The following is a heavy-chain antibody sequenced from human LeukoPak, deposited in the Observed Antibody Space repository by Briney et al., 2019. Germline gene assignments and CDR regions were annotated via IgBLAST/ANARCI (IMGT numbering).Heavy chain of an antibody. D-gene: IGHD5/OR15-5a*01. Sequence: GGSLRLSCAASGFSFSSYGMHWARQAPGKGLEWVAVIWYDGSNEKYAESVKGRFTISRDNPKNTLYLQMDSLRAEDTAVYYCANSVHWGQGTLVTVSS. CDR1: GFSFSSYG. J-gene: IGHJ4*02. CDR2: IWYDGSNE. CDR3: ANSVH. V-gene: IGHV3-33*06.